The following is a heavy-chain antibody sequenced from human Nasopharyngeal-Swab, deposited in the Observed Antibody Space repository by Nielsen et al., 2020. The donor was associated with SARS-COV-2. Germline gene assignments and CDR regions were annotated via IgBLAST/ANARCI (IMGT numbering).Heavy chain of an antibody. CDR1: GYTFTGYY. Sequence: ASVKVSCKSSGYTFTGYYIHWLRQAPVQGLQWMGRINPDSGGTNSAQQFQGRVTMTRDTSISTAYMELSRLRSDDTAVYYCARGGNNWNDYWGQGTLVTVSS. J-gene: IGHJ4*02. D-gene: IGHD1-20*01. V-gene: IGHV1-2*06. CDR3: ARGGNNWNDY. CDR2: INPDSGGT.